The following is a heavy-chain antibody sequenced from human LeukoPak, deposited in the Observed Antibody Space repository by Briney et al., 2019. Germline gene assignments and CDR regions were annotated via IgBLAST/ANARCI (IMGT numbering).Heavy chain of an antibody. CDR3: AHLLVRGIRRVYYFDY. CDR2: IYWNDDK. V-gene: IGHV2-5*01. Sequence: SGPTLVNPTQTLTLTCTFSGFSLSTSGVGVGWIRQSPGKALEWLAVIYWNDDKRYSPSLRSRLTITKDTSKNQVVLTMTNIDPVDTATYYCAHLLVRGIRRVYYFDYWGQGTLVTVSS. CDR1: GFSLSTSGVG. J-gene: IGHJ4*02. D-gene: IGHD3-10*01.